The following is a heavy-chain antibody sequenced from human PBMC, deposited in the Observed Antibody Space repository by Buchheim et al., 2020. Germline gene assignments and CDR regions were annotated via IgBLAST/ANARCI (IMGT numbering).Heavy chain of an antibody. J-gene: IGHJ6*02. CDR3: AREESGIVLVPAAMEGKNYYYYYGMDV. Sequence: QVQLVQSGAEVKKPGSSVKVSCKASGGTFSSYAISWVRQAPGQGLEWMGGIIPIFGTANYAQKFQGRVTITADESTSTAYMELCSLRSEDTAVYYCAREESGIVLVPAAMEGKNYYYYYGMDVWGQGTT. CDR1: GGTFSSYA. V-gene: IGHV1-69*12. D-gene: IGHD2-2*01. CDR2: IIPIFGTA.